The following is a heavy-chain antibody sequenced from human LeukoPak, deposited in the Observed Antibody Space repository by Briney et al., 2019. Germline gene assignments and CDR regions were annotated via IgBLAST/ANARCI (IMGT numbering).Heavy chain of an antibody. CDR2: FDREDGEI. CDR3: ATDDPVMLTFGGVINLPFDY. Sequence: ASVNVSCKASGGTFSSYAISWVRQAPGKGLEWMGGFDREDGEIVYAQKFKGRVTLTEDTSTDTAYMELSSLSSEDTAMYYCATDDPVMLTFGGVINLPFDYWGRGTLVTVSS. J-gene: IGHJ4*02. CDR1: GGTFSSYA. D-gene: IGHD3-16*02. V-gene: IGHV1-24*01.